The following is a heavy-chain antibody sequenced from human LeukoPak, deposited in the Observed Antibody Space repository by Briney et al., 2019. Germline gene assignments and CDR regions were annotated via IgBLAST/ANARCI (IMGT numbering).Heavy chain of an antibody. D-gene: IGHD5-24*01. Sequence: SETLSLTCAVYGGSFSGYYWSWIRQPPGKGLEWIGEINHSGSTNYNPSLKSRVTISVDTSKSQFSLKLSSMTAADTAVYYCARAHAGEGDGYNLSNREIDYWGQGTLVTVSS. V-gene: IGHV4-34*01. CDR2: INHSGST. J-gene: IGHJ4*02. CDR1: GGSFSGYY. CDR3: ARAHAGEGDGYNLSNREIDY.